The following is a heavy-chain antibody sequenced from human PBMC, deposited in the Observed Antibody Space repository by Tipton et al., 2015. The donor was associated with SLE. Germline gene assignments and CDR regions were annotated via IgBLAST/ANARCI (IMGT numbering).Heavy chain of an antibody. Sequence: QLVQSGAEVKKPGAPVKVSCKASGYTFTSYDINWVRQATGQGLEWMGWMNPNSGNTGYAQKFQGRVTMTRDTSISTAYMELSSLTSEDTAVYYCARAYDLWSDYYSGGSFDCWGQGTLVTVSS. J-gene: IGHJ4*02. CDR2: MNPNSGNT. D-gene: IGHD3-3*01. V-gene: IGHV1-8*01. CDR1: GYTFTSYD. CDR3: ARAYDLWSDYYSGGSFDC.